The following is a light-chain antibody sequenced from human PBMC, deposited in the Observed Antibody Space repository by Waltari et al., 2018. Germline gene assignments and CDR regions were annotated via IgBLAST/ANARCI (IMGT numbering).Light chain of an antibody. V-gene: IGKV3-11*01. Sequence: EIVLTQFPATLSLSPGERATLPCRASQSVSRHLAWYQQKPGQAPRLLIYDASNRAPGIPARFSGSGSGTDFTLTISSLESEDFAVYYCQQRSNWPSLTFGGGTKVEIK. CDR1: QSVSRH. CDR3: QQRSNWPSLT. J-gene: IGKJ4*01. CDR2: DAS.